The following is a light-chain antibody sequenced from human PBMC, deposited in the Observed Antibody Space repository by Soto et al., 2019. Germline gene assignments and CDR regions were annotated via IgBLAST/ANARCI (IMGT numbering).Light chain of an antibody. CDR3: QQYGGSPRT. CDR1: QSVGGTF. V-gene: IGKV3-20*01. CDR2: GAS. J-gene: IGKJ1*01. Sequence: EDVLTPSPGTLSLSPGEGATLSCRPSQSVGGTFLAWYQQKGGQAPRLLIHGASNRATGIPDRFSGSGSGTDFTLTISRLEPEDFAVYYCQQYGGSPRTLGQGTKVDIK.